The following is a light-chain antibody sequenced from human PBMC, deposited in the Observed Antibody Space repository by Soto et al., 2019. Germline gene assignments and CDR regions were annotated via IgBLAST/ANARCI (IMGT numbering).Light chain of an antibody. Sequence: QSALTQPRSVSGSPGQSVTLSCTGTSSDVGGSKYVSWYQQHPGNAPKLMIYDVTKRPSGVPDRFSGSKSGNTASLTISGLRAEDEADYYCCSYAGSYTVMFDGGTKLTVL. J-gene: IGLJ3*02. V-gene: IGLV2-11*01. CDR3: CSYAGSYTVM. CDR2: DVT. CDR1: SSDVGGSKY.